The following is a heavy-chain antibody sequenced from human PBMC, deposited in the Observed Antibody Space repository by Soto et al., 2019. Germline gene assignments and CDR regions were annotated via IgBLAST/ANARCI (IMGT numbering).Heavy chain of an antibody. V-gene: IGHV1-18*01. CDR1: GGTFSSYA. D-gene: IGHD6-19*01. J-gene: IGHJ4*02. CDR3: ARVGYSSGVGEFDD. Sequence: ASVKVSCKASGGTFSSYAISWVRQAPGQGLEWMGWISAYNGNTNYAQKLQGRVTMTTDTSTSTAYMELRSLRSDDTAVYYCARVGYSSGVGEFDDWGPGTLVTVSS. CDR2: ISAYNGNT.